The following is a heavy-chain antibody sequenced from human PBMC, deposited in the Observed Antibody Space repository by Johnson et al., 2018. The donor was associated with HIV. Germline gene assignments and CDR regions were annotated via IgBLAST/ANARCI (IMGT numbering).Heavy chain of an antibody. Sequence: QVQLVESGGGVVQPGRSLRLSCAASGFTFSSYGMHWVRQAPGKGLEWVAVIWYDGSTKYYADSVKGRFTISRDNSKNTLYLQMNSLSAEDTAVYYCAKELADSSGYYADAFDIWGQGTMVTVSS. CDR3: AKELADSSGYYADAFDI. V-gene: IGHV3-33*06. CDR2: IWYDGSTK. CDR1: GFTFSSYG. D-gene: IGHD3-22*01. J-gene: IGHJ3*02.